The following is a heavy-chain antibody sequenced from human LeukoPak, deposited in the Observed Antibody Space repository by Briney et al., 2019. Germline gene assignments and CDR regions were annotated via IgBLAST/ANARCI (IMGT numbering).Heavy chain of an antibody. D-gene: IGHD6-19*01. J-gene: IGHJ6*03. CDR3: ARQPEVVAYSSGWSYYYYYYMDV. CDR1: GFTFSSYE. V-gene: IGHV4-34*01. Sequence: GSLRLSCAASGFTFSSYEMNWVRQPPGKGLEWIGEINHRGSTNYNPSLKSRVTISVDTSKNQFSLKLSSVTAADTAVYYCARQPEVVAYSSGWSYYYYYYMDVWGKGTTVTISS. CDR2: INHRGST.